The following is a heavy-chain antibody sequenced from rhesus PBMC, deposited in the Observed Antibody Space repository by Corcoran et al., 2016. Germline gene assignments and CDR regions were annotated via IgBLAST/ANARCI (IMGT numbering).Heavy chain of an antibody. CDR1: GGSISDSYR. D-gene: IGHD3-3*01. V-gene: IGHV4S10*01. J-gene: IGHJ4*01. CDR3: ASLYYNIWTGYATFDY. CDR2: IYGSSTST. Sequence: QVQLQESGPGVVKPSETLSLTCAVSGGSISDSYRWSWIRQPPGKGLEWIGYIYGSSTSTNYNPALKGRVTNSKDTSKNQFSLKLSSVTAADTAVYYCASLYYNIWTGYATFDYWGQGVLVTVSS.